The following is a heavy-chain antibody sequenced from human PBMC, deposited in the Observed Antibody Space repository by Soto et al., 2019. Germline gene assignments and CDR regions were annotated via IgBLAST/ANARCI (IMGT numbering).Heavy chain of an antibody. CDR1: RFTIGNYW. V-gene: IGHV3-7*01. J-gene: IGHJ4*02. Sequence: EVLLVESGGGLVQPGGSLTLSCAASRFTIGNYWMNWVRQAPGKGLGWVANIKGGGSEKYYVGSVECRFTISRHNTKNSLDLQMHSLRVEDTAVYYCAAGFPPDFWGQGTLVTVSS. D-gene: IGHD3-10*01. CDR3: AAGFPPDF. CDR2: IKGGGSEK.